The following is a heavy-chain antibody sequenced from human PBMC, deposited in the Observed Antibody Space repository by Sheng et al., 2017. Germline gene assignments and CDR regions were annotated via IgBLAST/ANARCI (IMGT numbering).Heavy chain of an antibody. CDR3: ARDRGRVGWFDP. Sequence: QVQLQESVPGLVKPSQTLSLTCAVSGDSISSGSHYWSWIRQYPGKGLEWIGHIYYSGSTYYNPSLKSRIIISLDTSKNEFSLHLSSVTAADTAMYFCARDRGRVGWFDPWGQGTLVTVSS. D-gene: IGHD1-1*01. CDR1: GDSISSGSHY. V-gene: IGHV4-31*11. J-gene: IGHJ5*02. CDR2: IYYSGST.